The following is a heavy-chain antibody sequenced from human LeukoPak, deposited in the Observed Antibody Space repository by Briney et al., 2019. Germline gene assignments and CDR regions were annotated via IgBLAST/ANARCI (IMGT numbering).Heavy chain of an antibody. Sequence: GASVKVSCKAFGYTFTGYWMHWVRQAPGQGSEWMGVISPSGGSTIYAQKFKGRVTLTRDMSTSTDYLELSSLRSEDTAVYYCARDNSVRDEAWWFNPWDQGTLVTVSS. CDR1: GYTFTGYW. CDR2: ISPSGGST. CDR3: ARDNSVRDEAWWFNP. D-gene: IGHD5-24*01. V-gene: IGHV1-46*01. J-gene: IGHJ5*02.